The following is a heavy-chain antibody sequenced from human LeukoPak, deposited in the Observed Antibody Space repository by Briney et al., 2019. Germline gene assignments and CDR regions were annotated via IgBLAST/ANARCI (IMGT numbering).Heavy chain of an antibody. CDR3: ARAKIIEAITHMDV. V-gene: IGHV3-30*03. D-gene: IGHD5-12*01. CDR1: GFTFSSYG. Sequence: AGGSLRLSCAASGFTFSSYGMHWVRQAPGKGLEWVAVISYDGSNKYYADSVKGRFTISRDNSKKTLYLQMNSLRSEDAAVYYCARAKIIEAITHMDVWGQGTTVTVSS. J-gene: IGHJ6*02. CDR2: ISYDGSNK.